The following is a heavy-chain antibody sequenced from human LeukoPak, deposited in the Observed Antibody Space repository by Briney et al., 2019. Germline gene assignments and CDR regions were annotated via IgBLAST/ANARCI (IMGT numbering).Heavy chain of an antibody. CDR1: GGSISSYQ. CDR2: IHSSGGT. Sequence: SETLSLTCTVSGGSISSYQWTWIRQPAGKALEWIGRIHSSGGTNYNPSLKSRVTISLDTSKNQFSLRLSSVIAADTAVYYCARWVGHCGGSNCYAREIYAMDVWAKGPRSPSP. J-gene: IGHJ6*02. CDR3: ARWVGHCGGSNCYAREIYAMDV. D-gene: IGHD2-2*01. V-gene: IGHV4-4*07.